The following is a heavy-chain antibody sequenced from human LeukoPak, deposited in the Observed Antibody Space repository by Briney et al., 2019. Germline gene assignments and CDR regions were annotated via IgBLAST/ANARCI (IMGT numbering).Heavy chain of an antibody. D-gene: IGHD4-17*01. J-gene: IGHJ4*02. Sequence: GRSLRLSCAASGFTFSSYEMNWVRQAPGKGLEWVSYISSSGSTIYYADSVKGRFTISRDNAKNSLYLQMNSLRAEDTAVYYCAREATTVTPEFDYWGQGTLVTVSS. CDR1: GFTFSSYE. CDR2: ISSSGSTI. V-gene: IGHV3-48*03. CDR3: AREATTVTPEFDY.